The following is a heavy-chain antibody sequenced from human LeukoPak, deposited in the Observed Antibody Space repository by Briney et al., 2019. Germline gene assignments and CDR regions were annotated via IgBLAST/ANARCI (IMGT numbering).Heavy chain of an antibody. V-gene: IGHV4-39*07. CDR3: ARTDYGDYGGYFQH. Sequence: PSETLSLTCTVSGGSISSSSYYWGWIRQPPGKGLEWIGSIYYSGSTYYNPSLKSRVTMSVDTSKNQFSLKLSSVTAADTAVYYCARTDYGDYGGYFQHWGQGTLVTVSS. CDR1: GGSISSSSYY. J-gene: IGHJ1*01. D-gene: IGHD4-17*01. CDR2: IYYSGST.